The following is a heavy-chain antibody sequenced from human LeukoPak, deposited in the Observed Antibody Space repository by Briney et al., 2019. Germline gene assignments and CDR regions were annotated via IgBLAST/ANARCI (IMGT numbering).Heavy chain of an antibody. V-gene: IGHV3-30*02. Sequence: GGSLRLSCAASGFTFSSYGMHWIRQAPGKGLEWVAFIRYDGSIKYYADSVKGRFTISRDNSKDTLYPQMNGLRAEDTAVYYCAKDKYSPFDYWGQGTLVTVSS. CDR2: IRYDGSIK. J-gene: IGHJ4*02. D-gene: IGHD5-18*01. CDR3: AKDKYSPFDY. CDR1: GFTFSSYG.